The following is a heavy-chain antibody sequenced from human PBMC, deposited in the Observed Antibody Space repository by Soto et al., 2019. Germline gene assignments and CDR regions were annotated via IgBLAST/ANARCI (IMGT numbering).Heavy chain of an antibody. CDR2: INPSDGST. CDR1: GYTFTSYY. CDR3: ARDLLPISAGMKINYYYYGMDV. V-gene: IGHV1-46*01. Sequence: ASVKVSCKASGYTFTSYYMHWVGQAPGQGLEWMGIINPSDGSTSYAQKFQGRVTMTRDTSTSTVYMELSSLRSEDTAVYYCARDLLPISAGMKINYYYYGMDVWGQGTTVTVSS. J-gene: IGHJ6*02. D-gene: IGHD6-13*01.